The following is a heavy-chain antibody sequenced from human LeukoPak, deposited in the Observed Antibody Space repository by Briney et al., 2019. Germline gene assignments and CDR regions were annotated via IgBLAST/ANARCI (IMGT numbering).Heavy chain of an antibody. V-gene: IGHV3-30*02. Sequence: GGSLRLSCAASGFTFSSYGMHWVRQAPGKGLEWVAFIRYDGSNKYYADSVKGRFTISRDNSKNTLYLQMNSLRSEDTAVYYCARGRESRRGLSCSGGSCYLTRSSHNWFDPWGQGTLVTVSS. J-gene: IGHJ5*02. CDR1: GFTFSSYG. D-gene: IGHD2-15*01. CDR3: ARGRESRRGLSCSGGSCYLTRSSHNWFDP. CDR2: IRYDGSNK.